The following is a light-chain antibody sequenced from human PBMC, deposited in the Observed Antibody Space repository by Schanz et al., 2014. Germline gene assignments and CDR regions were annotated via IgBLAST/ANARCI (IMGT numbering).Light chain of an antibody. CDR3: AARDDRLNGTV. CDR2: SNN. Sequence: QSVLTQPPSASGTPGQRVTISCSGSSSNIGSNTVHWYRQLPGTAPKLLIYSNNQRPSGVPDRFSGSKSGTSASLAISGLQSEDEADYYCAARDDRLNGTVFGGGTQLTVL. CDR1: SSNIGSNT. V-gene: IGLV1-44*01. J-gene: IGLJ7*01.